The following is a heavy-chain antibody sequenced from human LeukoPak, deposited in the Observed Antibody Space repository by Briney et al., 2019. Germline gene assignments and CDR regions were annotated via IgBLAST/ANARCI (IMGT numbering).Heavy chain of an antibody. D-gene: IGHD3-10*01. V-gene: IGHV3-74*01. CDR3: ASGFLSGRGVVGY. Sequence: GGSLRLSCAASGFTFSNYWMHWVRQAPGKGLVWVSRISLDGSSATYADSVKGRFTISRDNAKNTLYLQMNSLSAEDTAVYDCASGFLSGRGVVGYWGQGTLVTVSS. J-gene: IGHJ4*02. CDR1: GFTFSNYW. CDR2: ISLDGSSA.